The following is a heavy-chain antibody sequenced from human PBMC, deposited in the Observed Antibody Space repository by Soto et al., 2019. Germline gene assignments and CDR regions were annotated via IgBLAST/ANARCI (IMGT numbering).Heavy chain of an antibody. CDR3: AKSVLWELRPLDY. CDR1: GFTFSSYG. Sequence: GGSLRLSCAASGFTFSSYGMHWVRQAPGKGLEWVAVISYDGSNKYYADSVKGRFTISRDNSKNTLYLQMNSLRAEDTAVYYCAKSVLWELRPLDYWGQGTLVTVSS. J-gene: IGHJ4*02. CDR2: ISYDGSNK. D-gene: IGHD1-26*01. V-gene: IGHV3-30*18.